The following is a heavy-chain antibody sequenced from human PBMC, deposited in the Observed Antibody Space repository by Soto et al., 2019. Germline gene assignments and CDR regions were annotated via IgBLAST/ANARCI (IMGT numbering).Heavy chain of an antibody. CDR1: GFTFSSYG. V-gene: IGHV3-33*01. CDR2: IWYDGSNK. D-gene: IGHD5-18*01. Sequence: QVQLVESGGGVVQPGRSLRLSCAASGFTFSSYGMHWVRQAPGKGLEWVAVIWYDGSNKYYADSLKGRFTISRDNSKNTPYLQMNSLRAEDTAVYYCAREDTAMYSYYYGMDVWGQGTTVTVSS. J-gene: IGHJ6*02. CDR3: AREDTAMYSYYYGMDV.